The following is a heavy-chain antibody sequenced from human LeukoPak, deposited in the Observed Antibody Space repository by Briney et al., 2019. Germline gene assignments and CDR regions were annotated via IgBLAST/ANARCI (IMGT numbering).Heavy chain of an antibody. D-gene: IGHD3-9*01. V-gene: IGHV3-21*06. J-gene: IGHJ4*02. CDR2: IHSGGSDI. Sequence: PGGSLRLSCAASGFTFNTYKMNWVRQAPGRGLEWVSSIHSGGSDIYYADLVKGRFTVSRDNAKNSLFLQMNSLRAEDTALYYCARGHYAILTGNYTSTPDYWGQGTLVTVSS. CDR3: ARGHYAILTGNYTSTPDY. CDR1: GFTFNTYK.